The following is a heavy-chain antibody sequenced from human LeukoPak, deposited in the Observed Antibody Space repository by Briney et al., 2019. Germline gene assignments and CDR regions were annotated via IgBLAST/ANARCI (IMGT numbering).Heavy chain of an antibody. CDR3: ARYQWLGKTRWFDP. CDR1: GGSISGSGYY. J-gene: IGHJ5*02. CDR2: IYYTGST. D-gene: IGHD6-19*01. V-gene: IGHV4-39*07. Sequence: SETLSLTCTVSGGSISGSGYYWVWIRQPPGKGLEWIATIYYTGSTYYNPSLKSRVTISVDTSKNQFSLKLSSVTAADTAVYYCARYQWLGKTRWFDPWGQGTLVTASS.